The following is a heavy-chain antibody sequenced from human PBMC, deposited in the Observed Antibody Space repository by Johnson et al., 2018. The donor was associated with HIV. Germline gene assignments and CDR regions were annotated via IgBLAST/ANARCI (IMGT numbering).Heavy chain of an antibody. Sequence: QVLLVESGGGLVQPGGSLRLSCAASGFSFSDHYLDWVRQAPGKGLEWVAVISYDGRNKYYADSVKGRFTISRDNSKNTLYLQMNSLRAEATAVYYCATPTGSDAFDVWGQGTLVTVSS. CDR3: ATPTGSDAFDV. CDR2: ISYDGRNK. V-gene: IGHV3-30*14. J-gene: IGHJ3*01. D-gene: IGHD1-1*01. CDR1: GFSFSDHY.